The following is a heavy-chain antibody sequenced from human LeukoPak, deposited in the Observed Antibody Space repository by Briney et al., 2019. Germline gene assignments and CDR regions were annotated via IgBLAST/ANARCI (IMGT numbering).Heavy chain of an antibody. V-gene: IGHV3-30*18. D-gene: IGHD3-22*01. CDR3: AKDHSYYYDSSGYPLH. J-gene: IGHJ1*01. CDR1: GFTFSSYG. CDR2: ISYDGGNK. Sequence: GRSLRLSCAASGFTFSSYGMHWVRQAPGKGLEWVAVISYDGGNKYYADSVKGRFTISRDNSKNTLYLQMNSLRAEDTAVYYCAKDHSYYYDSSGYPLHWGQGTLVTVSS.